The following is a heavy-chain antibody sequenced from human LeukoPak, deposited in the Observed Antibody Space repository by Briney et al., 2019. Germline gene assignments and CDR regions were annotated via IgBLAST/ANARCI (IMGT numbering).Heavy chain of an antibody. J-gene: IGHJ4*02. CDR2: ISYDGSNK. V-gene: IGHV3-30*18. Sequence: GGSLRLSCAASGFTSSSYGMHWVRQAPGKGLEWVAVISYDGSNKYYADSVKGRFTISRDNSKNTLYLQMNSLRAEDTAVYYCAKPYYDILTGSSSLYSPWDYWGQGTLVTVSS. D-gene: IGHD3-9*01. CDR3: AKPYYDILTGSSSLYSPWDY. CDR1: GFTSSSYG.